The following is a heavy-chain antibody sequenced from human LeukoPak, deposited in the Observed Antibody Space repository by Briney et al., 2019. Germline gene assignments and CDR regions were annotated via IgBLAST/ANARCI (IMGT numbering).Heavy chain of an antibody. Sequence: GRSLRLSCAASGFTFSSYGMHWVRQAPGKGLEWVAVISYDGSNKYYADSVKGRFTISRDNSKNTLYLQMNSLRAEDTAVYYCAKLGTYSYGYRRDYYYYMDVWGKGTTVTVSS. J-gene: IGHJ6*03. D-gene: IGHD5-18*01. CDR2: ISYDGSNK. CDR3: AKLGTYSYGYRRDYYYYMDV. CDR1: GFTFSSYG. V-gene: IGHV3-30*18.